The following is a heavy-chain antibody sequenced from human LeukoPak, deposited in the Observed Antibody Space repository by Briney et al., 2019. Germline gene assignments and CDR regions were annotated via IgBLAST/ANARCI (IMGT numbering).Heavy chain of an antibody. CDR2: IKQDGSEK. Sequence: HTGGSLRLSCEASGFTFSSYWMNWVRQAPGKGLEWVAYIKQDGSEKYYVDSVKGRFTISRDNARNSLYLQMNSLRAEDTAVYYCARDEGRTAMVVNAFDIWGQGTMVTVSS. J-gene: IGHJ3*02. CDR1: GFTFSSYW. D-gene: IGHD5-18*01. CDR3: ARDEGRTAMVVNAFDI. V-gene: IGHV3-7*01.